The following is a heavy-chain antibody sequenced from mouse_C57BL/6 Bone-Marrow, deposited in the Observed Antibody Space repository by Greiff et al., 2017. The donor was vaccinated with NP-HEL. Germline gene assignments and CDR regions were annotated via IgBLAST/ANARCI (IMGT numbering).Heavy chain of an antibody. CDR1: GYTFTSYG. CDR2: IYPRSGNT. D-gene: IGHD1-1*01. Sequence: QVQLQQSGAELARPGASVKLSCKASGYTFTSYGISWVKQRTGQGLEWIGEIYPRSGNTYYNEKFKGKATLTADKSSITAYMELRSLTAEDSAVYFWARRGEYYGSSRFDVWGTGTTVTVSS. V-gene: IGHV1-81*01. CDR3: ARRGEYYGSSRFDV. J-gene: IGHJ1*03.